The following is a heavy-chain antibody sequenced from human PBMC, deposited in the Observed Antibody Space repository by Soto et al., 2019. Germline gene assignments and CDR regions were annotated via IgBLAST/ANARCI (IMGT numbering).Heavy chain of an antibody. CDR2: ISWNSGSI. J-gene: IGHJ4*02. CDR3: AKTLSDSSGRYGFDY. V-gene: IGHV3-9*01. CDR1: GFTFSSYS. D-gene: IGHD6-19*01. Sequence: EVQLVESGGGLVKPGGSLRLSCAASGFTFSSYSMNWVRQAPGKGLEWVSGISWNSGSIGYADSVKGRFTISRDNAKNSLNLQMNSLRAEDTALYYCAKTLSDSSGRYGFDYWGQGTLVTVSS.